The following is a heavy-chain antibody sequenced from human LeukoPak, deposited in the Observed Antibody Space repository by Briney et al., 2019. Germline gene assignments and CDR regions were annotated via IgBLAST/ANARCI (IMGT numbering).Heavy chain of an antibody. Sequence: PSETLSLTCAVYGGSFSGYYWSWIRQPPGKGLEWIGYIYYSGSTNYNPSLKSRVTISVDTSKNQFSLKLSSVTAADTAVYYCARAEFWSGPPDYWGQGTLVTVSS. J-gene: IGHJ4*02. CDR2: IYYSGST. V-gene: IGHV4-59*01. CDR3: ARAEFWSGPPDY. CDR1: GGSFSGYY. D-gene: IGHD3-3*01.